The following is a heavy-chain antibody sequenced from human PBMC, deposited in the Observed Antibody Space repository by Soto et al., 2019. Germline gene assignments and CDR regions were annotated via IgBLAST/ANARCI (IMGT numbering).Heavy chain of an antibody. CDR1: GYTFTSYG. J-gene: IGHJ4*02. CDR2: INVYNGNT. D-gene: IGHD3-10*01. Sequence: QVQLVQSGAEVKKPGASVKVSCKASGYTFTSYGISWVRQAPGQGLEWMGWINVYNGNTNYAQKLQGRVTMTTDTSTSTAYLDLRSLRSDATAVYCCARDTSRGEYDYWGQGTLVTVSS. V-gene: IGHV1-18*01. CDR3: ARDTSRGEYDY.